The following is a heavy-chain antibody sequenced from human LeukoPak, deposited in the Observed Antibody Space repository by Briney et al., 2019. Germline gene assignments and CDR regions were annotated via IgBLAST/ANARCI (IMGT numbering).Heavy chain of an antibody. V-gene: IGHV4-39*01. D-gene: IGHD3-3*01. Sequence: SSETLSLTCTASGGSISSSSYYWGWIRQPPGKGLEWIGSIYYSGSTYYNPSLKSRVTISVDTSKNQFSLKLSSVTAADTAVYYCASQISGYDFWSGYLAPSYGMDVWGQGTTVTVSS. CDR3: ASQISGYDFWSGYLAPSYGMDV. CDR2: IYYSGST. CDR1: GGSISSSSYY. J-gene: IGHJ6*02.